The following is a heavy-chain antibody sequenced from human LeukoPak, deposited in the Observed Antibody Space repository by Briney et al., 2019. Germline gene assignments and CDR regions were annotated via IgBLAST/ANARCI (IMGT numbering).Heavy chain of an antibody. CDR1: GFTFSSYA. V-gene: IGHV3-23*01. CDR3: AKDHRSLRVLRYFDWPTIEGSKFPDAFDI. CDR2: ISGSGGST. J-gene: IGHJ3*02. D-gene: IGHD3-9*01. Sequence: PGGSLRLSCAASGFTFSSYAMSWVRQAPGKGLEWVSAISGSGGSTYYADSVKGRFTISRDNSKNTLYLQMNSLRAEDTAVYYCAKDHRSLRVLRYFDWPTIEGSKFPDAFDIWGQGTMVTVSS.